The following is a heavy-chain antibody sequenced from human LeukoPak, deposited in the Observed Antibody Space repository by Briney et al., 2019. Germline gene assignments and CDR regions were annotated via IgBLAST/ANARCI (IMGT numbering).Heavy chain of an antibody. D-gene: IGHD2-2*01. CDR3: ARDPLHELPAPYYYYYMDV. CDR1: GFTFSDYY. CDR2: ISSSGSTI. V-gene: IGHV3-11*01. J-gene: IGHJ6*03. Sequence: GGSLRLSCAASGFTFSDYYMSWIRQAPGKGLEWVSYISSSGSTIYYADSVKGRFTISRDNAKNSLYLQMNSLRAEDTAVYYCARDPLHELPAPYYYYYMDVWGKGTTVTVSS.